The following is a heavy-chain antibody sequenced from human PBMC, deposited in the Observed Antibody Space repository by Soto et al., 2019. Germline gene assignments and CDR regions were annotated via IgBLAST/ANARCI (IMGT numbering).Heavy chain of an antibody. V-gene: IGHV3-33*01. CDR3: ARGTSPVGYCSGGSCGTRASGMDV. Sequence: GRPIRHPLAALELTCVGLGRRRVRKAQGKGLDGGEVIWYDGSNKYYADSVKGRFTISRDNSKNTLYLQMNSLRAEDTAVYYCARGTSPVGYCSGGSCGTRASGMDVWGQGTTVTVSS. CDR2: IWYDGSNK. J-gene: IGHJ6*02. D-gene: IGHD2-15*01. CDR1: ELTCVGLG.